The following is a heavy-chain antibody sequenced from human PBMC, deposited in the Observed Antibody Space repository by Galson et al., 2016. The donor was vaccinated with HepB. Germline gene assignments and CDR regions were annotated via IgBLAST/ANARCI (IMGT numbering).Heavy chain of an antibody. J-gene: IGHJ4*02. CDR2: ILYDASDK. Sequence: SLRLSCAASGFTFSWFGMHWVRQAPGKGLEWVAAISYDGVAVILYDASDKYYADSVKGRFTISRDKSQNTLCLQMNSLRPEDTTVYYCTRGGWSRESYFVYWGQGTLVTVSS. CDR1: GFTFSWFG. D-gene: IGHD1-26*01. V-gene: IGHV3-30*03. CDR3: TRGGWSRESYFVY.